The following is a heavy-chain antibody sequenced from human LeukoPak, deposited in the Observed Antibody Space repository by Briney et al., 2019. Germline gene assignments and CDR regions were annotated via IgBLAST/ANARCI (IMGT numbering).Heavy chain of an antibody. CDR3: ARDLKHGATNC. CDR2: INPNSGGT. V-gene: IGHV1-2*02. Sequence: ASVKVSCKASGGTFSSYAISWVRQAPGQGLEWMGWINPNSGGTNYAQKFQGRVTMTRDTSISTAYMELSRLRSDDTAVYYCARDLKHGATNCWGQGTLVTVSS. CDR1: GGTFSSYA. D-gene: IGHD5-12*01. J-gene: IGHJ4*02.